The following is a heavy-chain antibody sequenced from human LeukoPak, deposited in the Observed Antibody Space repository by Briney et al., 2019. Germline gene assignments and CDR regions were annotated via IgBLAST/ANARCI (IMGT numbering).Heavy chain of an antibody. V-gene: IGHV3-11*01. CDR2: ISSSGSTI. Sequence: GGSLRLSCAASGFTFSDYYMSWIRQAPGKGLEWVSYISSSGSTIYYADSVKGRFTIPRDNAKNSLYLQMNSLRAEDTAVYYCAREGGLGYCSSTSCRYYGMDVWGQGTTVTVSS. J-gene: IGHJ6*02. CDR3: AREGGLGYCSSTSCRYYGMDV. CDR1: GFTFSDYY. D-gene: IGHD2-2*01.